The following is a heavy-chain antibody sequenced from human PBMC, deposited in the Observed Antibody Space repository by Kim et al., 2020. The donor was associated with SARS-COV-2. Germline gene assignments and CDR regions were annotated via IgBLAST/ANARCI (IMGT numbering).Heavy chain of an antibody. J-gene: IGHJ4*02. Sequence: GGSLRLSCAASGFTFSTYWMSWVRQPPGKGLEWVANIKQDGSEKYYVDSVKGRFTISRDNAKNSLYLQMNSLRAEDTAVYYCASLTRAGMVVYVDYWGQGTLVTVSS. D-gene: IGHD2-15*01. CDR3: ASLTRAGMVVYVDY. V-gene: IGHV3-7*01. CDR1: GFTFSTYW. CDR2: IKQDGSEK.